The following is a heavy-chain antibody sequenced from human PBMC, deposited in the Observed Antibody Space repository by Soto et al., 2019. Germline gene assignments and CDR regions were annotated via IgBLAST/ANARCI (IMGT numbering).Heavy chain of an antibody. Sequence: EVHLLESGGGLVQPGGSLRLSCAVSGFTFSSYAVTWVGQAPGKGLEWVSGISGSGGNTYYADSVKGRVSTYYADSVKGRFTISRDNSKNTLYLHMNSLRAEDTAVYYCAKDRYGDYDGGMDVWGQGTTVTVSS. CDR2: ISGSGGNT. V-gene: IGHV3-23*01. J-gene: IGHJ6*02. CDR1: GFTFSSYA. CDR3: AKDRYGDYDGGMDV. D-gene: IGHD4-17*01.